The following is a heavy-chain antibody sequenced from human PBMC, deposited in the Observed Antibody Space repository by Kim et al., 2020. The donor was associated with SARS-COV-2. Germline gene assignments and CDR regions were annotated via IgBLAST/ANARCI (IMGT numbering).Heavy chain of an antibody. J-gene: IGHJ4*02. D-gene: IGHD6-19*01. CDR3: ARVPRIAVAGTIDY. Sequence: SETLSLTCTVSGGSISSSSYYWGWIRQPPGKGLEWIGCIYYSGSTYYNSSLKSRVTISVDTSKNQFSLKLSSVTAADTAVYYCARVPRIAVAGTIDYWGQGTLVTVSS. CDR1: GGSISSSSYY. V-gene: IGHV4-39*07. CDR2: IYYSGST.